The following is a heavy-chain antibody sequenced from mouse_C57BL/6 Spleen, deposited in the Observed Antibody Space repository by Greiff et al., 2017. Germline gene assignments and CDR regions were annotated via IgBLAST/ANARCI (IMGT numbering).Heavy chain of an antibody. D-gene: IGHD1-1*01. CDR2: INPNNGCT. V-gene: IGHV1-18*01. Sequence: EVQLQQSGPELVKPGASVKISCKASGYTFTNSTMDWVKQSPGKSLEWIGDINPNNGCTIYTQKFKGQATMTVDKSSSTAYLELRSLTSEDTAVYSCAKTYYYGSGLYYFDYWGQGTTLTVSS. J-gene: IGHJ2*01. CDR3: AKTYYYGSGLYYFDY. CDR1: GYTFTNST.